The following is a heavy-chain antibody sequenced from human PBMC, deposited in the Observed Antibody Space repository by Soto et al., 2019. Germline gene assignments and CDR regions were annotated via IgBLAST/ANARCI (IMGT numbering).Heavy chain of an antibody. Sequence: QVQLQQWGAGLLKPSETLSLTCAVYGGSFSGYYWSWIRQPPGKGLEWIGEINHSGSTNYNPSLKSRVTISVDTSKNQFSLKLSSVTAADTAVYYCARGVVIVGVTVSFYYYYGMDVWGQGTTVTVSS. D-gene: IGHD1-26*01. J-gene: IGHJ6*02. V-gene: IGHV4-34*01. CDR1: GGSFSGYY. CDR2: INHSGST. CDR3: ARGVVIVGVTVSFYYYYGMDV.